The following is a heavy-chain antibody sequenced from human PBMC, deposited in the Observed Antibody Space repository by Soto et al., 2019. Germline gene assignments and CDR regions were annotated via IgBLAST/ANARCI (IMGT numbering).Heavy chain of an antibody. CDR3: AKGANYDFWSGYFHFDY. CDR1: GFTFSSYA. D-gene: IGHD3-3*01. CDR2: ISGSGGST. J-gene: IGHJ4*02. Sequence: EVQLLESGGGLVQPGGSLRLSCAASGFTFSSYAMSWVRQAPGKGLEWVSAISGSGGSTYYADSVKGRFTISRDNSKNTLYLQMNSLRDEDTAVYYCAKGANYDFWSGYFHFDYWGQGTLVTVSS. V-gene: IGHV3-23*01.